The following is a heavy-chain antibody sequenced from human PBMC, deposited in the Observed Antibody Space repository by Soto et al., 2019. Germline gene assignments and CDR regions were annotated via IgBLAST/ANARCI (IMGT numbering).Heavy chain of an antibody. CDR3: ARCKQKVMHCGLDV. V-gene: IGHV3-33*01. CDR2: INYDGSNK. CDR1: GFIFSSYG. J-gene: IGHJ6*02. D-gene: IGHD2-21*01. Sequence: QVSLVESGGGAVQRGRSLRVSCAASGFIFSSYGMQWVRQPPGKGLEWVAFINYDGSNKFYGDAVKGRFTISRDNSKNIVHLQMNNLRGEDTAVYYCARCKQKVMHCGLDVWGHGATVTVSS.